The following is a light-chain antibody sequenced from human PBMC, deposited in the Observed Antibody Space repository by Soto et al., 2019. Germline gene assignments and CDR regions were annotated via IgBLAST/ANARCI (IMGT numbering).Light chain of an antibody. CDR3: CSYAGSYAYV. Sequence: QSVLTQPRSVSGSPGQSVTISCTGTNSDVGGYSYVSWYQHHPGKAPKLMIYDVLKRPSGVPDRFSGSKSGNTASLTISGLQAEDEADYYCCSYAGSYAYVFGTGTKVTVL. V-gene: IGLV2-11*01. CDR2: DVL. J-gene: IGLJ1*01. CDR1: NSDVGGYSY.